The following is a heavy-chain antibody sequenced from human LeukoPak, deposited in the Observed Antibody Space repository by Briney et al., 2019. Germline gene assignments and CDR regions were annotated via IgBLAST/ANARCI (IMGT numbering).Heavy chain of an antibody. J-gene: IGHJ4*02. V-gene: IGHV3-30*02. CDR1: GFNFRGYG. CDR3: AKLGRVSVALYHFDY. Sequence: GGSLRLSCAASGFNFRGYGMHWVRQVPGKGLEWVAFIRHDGTDKYYADSVKGRFTISRDNSDETLYLQMSSLRVDDTAVYYCAKLGRVSVALYHFDYWGQGALVTVSS. D-gene: IGHD6-19*01. CDR2: IRHDGTDK.